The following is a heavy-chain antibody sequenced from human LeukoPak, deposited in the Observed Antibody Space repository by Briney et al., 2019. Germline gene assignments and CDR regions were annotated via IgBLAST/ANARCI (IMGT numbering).Heavy chain of an antibody. V-gene: IGHV3-30*18. Sequence: PGGSLRLSCAATGFIVSSYGMHWVRQAPGKGLEWVAVISHDGSNTEYADSVKGRFTISKDTSKNTLYLQMNSLRTEDTAVYYCAKDTSGCDYWGQGTLVTVSS. CDR1: GFIVSSYG. CDR3: AKDTSGCDY. CDR2: ISHDGSNT. D-gene: IGHD6-19*01. J-gene: IGHJ4*02.